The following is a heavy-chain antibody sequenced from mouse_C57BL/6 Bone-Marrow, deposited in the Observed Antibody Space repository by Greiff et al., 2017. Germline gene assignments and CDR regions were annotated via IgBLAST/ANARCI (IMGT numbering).Heavy chain of an antibody. CDR2: ISSGGSYT. V-gene: IGHV5-6*01. Sequence: EVQVVESGGDLVKPGGSLKLSCAASGFTFSSYGMSWVRQTPDKRLEWVATISSGGSYTYYPDSVKGRFTISRDNAKNPLYLQMSSLKSEDTAMYYCARLTTVVDAMDYWGQGTSVTVSS. J-gene: IGHJ4*01. CDR1: GFTFSSYG. D-gene: IGHD1-1*01. CDR3: ARLTTVVDAMDY.